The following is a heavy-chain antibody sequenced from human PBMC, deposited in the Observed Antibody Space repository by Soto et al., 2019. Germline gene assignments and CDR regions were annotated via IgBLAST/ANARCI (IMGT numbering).Heavy chain of an antibody. CDR3: VKDNGYSYGYAYLDY. CDR2: ISRDGGSS. CDR1: GVTFRGYA. Sequence: PGGSLRLCCSASGVTFRGYAMHWVRQTPGKGLEYVSVISRDGGSSYYADSVKGRFTISRDNSKNTLSLQMSSLRVEDTAIYYCVKDNGYSYGYAYLDYWGQGTPVTVSS. D-gene: IGHD5-18*01. V-gene: IGHV3-64D*08. J-gene: IGHJ4*02.